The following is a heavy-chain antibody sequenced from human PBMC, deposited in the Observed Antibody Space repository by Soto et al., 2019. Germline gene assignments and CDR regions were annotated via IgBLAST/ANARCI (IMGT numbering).Heavy chain of an antibody. D-gene: IGHD3-10*01. V-gene: IGHV4-59*01. CDR1: GGSISSYY. CDR3: ARGFYGSGSHPAEYFQH. CDR2: IYYSGST. J-gene: IGHJ1*01. Sequence: SETLSLTCTVSGGSISSYYWSWIRQPPGKGLEWIGYIYYSGSTNYNPSLKSRVTISVDTSKNQFSLKLSSVTAADTAVYYCARGFYGSGSHPAEYFQHWGQGTLVTVSS.